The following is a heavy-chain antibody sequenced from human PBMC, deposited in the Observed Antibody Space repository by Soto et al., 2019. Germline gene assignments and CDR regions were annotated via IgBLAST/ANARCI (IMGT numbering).Heavy chain of an antibody. D-gene: IGHD5-18*01. CDR2: IYSDGTT. CDR1: GGSISGYY. CDR3: ARDRGYRSGSFGS. Sequence: SETLSLTCIVSGGSISGYYWSWIRQPAGKELEWIGRIYSDGTTNYNPSLKGRGTMSVDTSKKQISLKLTSVTAADTAMYYCARDRGYRSGSFGSWGQGVLVTSPQ. J-gene: IGHJ5*02. V-gene: IGHV4-4*07.